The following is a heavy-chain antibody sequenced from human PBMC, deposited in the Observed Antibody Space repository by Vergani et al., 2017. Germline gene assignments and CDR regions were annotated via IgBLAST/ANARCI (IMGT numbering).Heavy chain of an antibody. CDR2: IYHSGCA. D-gene: IGHD3-9*01. CDR3: ARTGSFILRYFHWAL. Sequence: QLHLQESGPGLVKPSETLSLTCTVSGGSITSSSYYWGWIRQPPGKGLEWIGNIYHSGCAYSNPSLKVRVTISVDTSRNHFSLEVTTVTAPDTAIYFCARTGSFILRYFHWALWGQGTLVAVSS. J-gene: IGHJ4*02. V-gene: IGHV4-39*01. CDR1: GGSITSSSYY.